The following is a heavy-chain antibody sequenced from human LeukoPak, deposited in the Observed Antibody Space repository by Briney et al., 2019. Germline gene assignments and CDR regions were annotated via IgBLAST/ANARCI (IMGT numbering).Heavy chain of an antibody. CDR3: ASRLGSSLSAFDI. CDR1: GGSISSGGYS. V-gene: IGHV4-30-2*01. Sequence: SETLSLTCAVSGGSISSGGYSWSWIRQPPGKGLEWIGYIYHSGSTYYNPSLKSRVTISVDRSKNQFSLKLSSVTAADTAVYYCASRLGSSLSAFDIWGQGTMVTVSS. CDR2: IYHSGST. J-gene: IGHJ3*02. D-gene: IGHD6-13*01.